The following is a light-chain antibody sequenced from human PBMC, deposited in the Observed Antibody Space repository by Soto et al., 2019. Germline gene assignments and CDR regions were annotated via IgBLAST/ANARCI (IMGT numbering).Light chain of an antibody. CDR1: QSVSSY. J-gene: IGKJ2*01. CDR3: QQRSNWPPYT. V-gene: IGKV3-11*01. Sequence: EIVLTQSPATLSLSPGERATLSCRASQSVSSYLAWCQQKAGQAPRLLIYDASNRATGIPARFSGSGSGTDFTLTISSLEPEDFAVYYCQQRSNWPPYTFGQGTKLEIK. CDR2: DAS.